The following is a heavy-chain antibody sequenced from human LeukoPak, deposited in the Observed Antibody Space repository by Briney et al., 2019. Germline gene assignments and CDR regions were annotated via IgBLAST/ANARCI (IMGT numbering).Heavy chain of an antibody. D-gene: IGHD6-19*01. CDR2: IYSGGST. CDR1: GFTLSSNY. Sequence: GGSLRLSCAASGFTLSSNYMSWVRQAPGKGLEWVSVIYSGGSTYYADSVKGRFTISRDNSKITLYLQMNSLRAEDTAVYYCARDGSSGWYHNYWGQGTLVTVSS. J-gene: IGHJ4*02. V-gene: IGHV3-53*01. CDR3: ARDGSSGWYHNY.